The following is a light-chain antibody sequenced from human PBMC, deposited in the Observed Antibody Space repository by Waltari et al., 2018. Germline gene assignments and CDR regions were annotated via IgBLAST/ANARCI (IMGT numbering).Light chain of an antibody. J-gene: IGKJ1*01. CDR2: KAS. CDR3: QQYNSYRT. CDR1: QSISSW. Sequence: GDRVTITCRASQSISSWLAWYQQKPGKAPKLLIYKASSLESGVPSRFSGSGSGTEFTLTISSLQPDDFATYYYQQYNSYRTFGQGTKVEIK. V-gene: IGKV1-5*03.